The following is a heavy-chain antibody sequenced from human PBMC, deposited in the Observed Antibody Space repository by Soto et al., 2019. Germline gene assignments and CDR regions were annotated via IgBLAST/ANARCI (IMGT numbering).Heavy chain of an antibody. D-gene: IGHD3-16*02. CDR3: AKHLGELSSRFYYYYYMDV. Sequence: GGSLRLSCAASGFTFSSYAMSWVRQAPGKGLEWVSAISGSGGSTYYADSVKGRFTISRDNSKNTLYLQMNSLRAEDTAVYYCAKHLGELSSRFYYYYYMDVWGKGTTVTVSS. J-gene: IGHJ6*03. CDR2: ISGSGGST. V-gene: IGHV3-23*01. CDR1: GFTFSSYA.